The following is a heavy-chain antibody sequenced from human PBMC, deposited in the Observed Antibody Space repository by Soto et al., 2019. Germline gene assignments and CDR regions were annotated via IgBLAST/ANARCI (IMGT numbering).Heavy chain of an antibody. D-gene: IGHD6-19*01. V-gene: IGHV4-30-4*01. CDR1: GDSISSGDYY. J-gene: IGHJ5*02. CDR2: IYYSGST. CDR3: ARDYSSGWYTVHWFDP. Sequence: SETLSLTCTVSGDSISSGDYYWSWIRQPPGKGLEWIGYIYYSGSTNYNPSLKSRVTISIDKSKNQFSLKLSSVTAADTAVYYCARDYSSGWYTVHWFDPWGQGTLVTVSS.